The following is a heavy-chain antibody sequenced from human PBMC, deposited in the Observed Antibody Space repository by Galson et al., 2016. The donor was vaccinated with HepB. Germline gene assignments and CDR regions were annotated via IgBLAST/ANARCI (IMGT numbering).Heavy chain of an antibody. CDR3: ARSQFPYYDFLSGYYSWFDP. J-gene: IGHJ5*02. Sequence: SLTCNVSGGSISSGSYYWGWIRQPPGKGLEWIGSMHYSGTTYYNPSLKSRVTISRDTAKNEVSLKLSTVTAADTAVYYCARSQFPYYDFLSGYYSWFDPWGQGALVSVSS. CDR1: GGSISSGSYY. V-gene: IGHV4-39*01. CDR2: MHYSGTT. D-gene: IGHD3-3*01.